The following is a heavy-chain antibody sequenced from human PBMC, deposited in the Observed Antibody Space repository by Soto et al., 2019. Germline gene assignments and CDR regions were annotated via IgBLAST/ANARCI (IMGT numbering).Heavy chain of an antibody. CDR2: VIPIFGTA. CDR3: ASFQSAARPGGGNY. J-gene: IGHJ4*01. CDR1: GYTFTSYG. Sequence: GASVKVSCKASGYTFTSYGISWVRQAPGQGLEWMGGVIPIFGTANYAQKFQGRVAITADESTSTAYMELSSLRSEDTAVYYCASFQSAARPGGGNYWGQEPWSPSPQ. D-gene: IGHD6-6*01. V-gene: IGHV1-69*13.